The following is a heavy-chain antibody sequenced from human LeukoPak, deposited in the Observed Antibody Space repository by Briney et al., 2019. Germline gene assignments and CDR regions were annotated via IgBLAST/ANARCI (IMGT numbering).Heavy chain of an antibody. Sequence: SETLSLTCTVSGGSISSYYWSWIRQPPGKGLEWIGYIYYSGSTNYNPSLKSRVTISVDTSKNQFSLKLSSVTAVDTAVYYCARHHNGPTDYWGQGTLVTVSS. D-gene: IGHD2-8*01. J-gene: IGHJ4*02. CDR3: ARHHNGPTDY. CDR2: IYYSGST. CDR1: GGSISSYY. V-gene: IGHV4-59*01.